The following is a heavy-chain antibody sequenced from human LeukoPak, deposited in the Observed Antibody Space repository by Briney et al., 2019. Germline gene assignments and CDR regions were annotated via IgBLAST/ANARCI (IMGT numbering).Heavy chain of an antibody. CDR2: IGSAGDT. V-gene: IGHV3-13*04. D-gene: IGHD6-13*01. Sequence: PGGSLRLSCAASGFTFCSYDMHWVRQATGKGLEWVSGIGSAGDTYYPASVKGRFTISRENGKKSLYLQMNSLRAGDSTVYYCARAGGSGWYAFDVWGQGTMVTVSS. J-gene: IGHJ3*01. CDR1: GFTFCSYD. CDR3: ARAGGSGWYAFDV.